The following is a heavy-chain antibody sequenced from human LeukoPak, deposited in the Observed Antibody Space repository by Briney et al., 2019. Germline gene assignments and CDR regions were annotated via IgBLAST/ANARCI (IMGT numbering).Heavy chain of an antibody. J-gene: IGHJ4*02. V-gene: IGHV3-23*01. D-gene: IGHD1-26*01. CDR3: AKDYSDSRVGDVFFEY. CDR2: ITSGFTP. CDR1: GLTFSNYA. Sequence: GGSLSLSCAASGLTFSNYAMSWFRQAPGKGLEWVSGITSGFTPHYADSVMGRFTISRDNSKNTFHLQMNSLRAEDTAVYYCAKDYSDSRVGDVFFEYWGQGTLVTVSS.